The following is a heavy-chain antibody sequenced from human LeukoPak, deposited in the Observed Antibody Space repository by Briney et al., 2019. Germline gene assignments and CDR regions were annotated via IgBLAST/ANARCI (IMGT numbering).Heavy chain of an antibody. CDR3: ARLGYYDILTGPSTDY. Sequence: SETLSLTCAVYGGSFSGYYWSWIRQPPGKGLEWIGEINHSGSTNYNPSLKSRVTISVDTSKNQFSLRLSSVTAADTAVYYCARLGYYDILTGPSTDYWGQGTLVTVSS. CDR1: GGSFSGYY. J-gene: IGHJ4*02. V-gene: IGHV4-34*01. CDR2: INHSGST. D-gene: IGHD3-9*01.